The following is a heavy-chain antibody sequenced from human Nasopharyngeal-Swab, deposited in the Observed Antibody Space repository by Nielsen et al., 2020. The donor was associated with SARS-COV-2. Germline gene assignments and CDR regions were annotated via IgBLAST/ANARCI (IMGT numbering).Heavy chain of an antibody. CDR3: ARHVRQGLVLTDY. V-gene: IGHV4-39*01. J-gene: IGHJ4*02. CDR2: IFYSGNT. D-gene: IGHD3/OR15-3a*01. CDR1: GGSISSSSYY. Sequence: SETLSLTRTVSGGSISSSSYYWGWIRQPLGMGLEWIGSIFYSGNTYYTPSLKSRVTISVDASKNQFSLKLTSVTAADTAVYYCARHVRQGLVLTDYWGQGTLVTVSS.